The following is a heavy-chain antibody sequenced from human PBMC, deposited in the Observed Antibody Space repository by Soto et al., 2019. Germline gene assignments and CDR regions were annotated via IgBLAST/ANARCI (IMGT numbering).Heavy chain of an antibody. D-gene: IGHD2-21*02. CDR2: IIPIFGTA. Sequence: ASVKVSCKASGGTFSSYAISWVRQAPGQGLEWMGGIIPIFGTANYAQKFQGRVTITADESTSTAYMELSSLRSEDTAVYYCARGPSAEAYCGGDCYPAHVFDYWGQGTLVTVSS. V-gene: IGHV1-69*13. J-gene: IGHJ4*02. CDR3: ARGPSAEAYCGGDCYPAHVFDY. CDR1: GGTFSSYA.